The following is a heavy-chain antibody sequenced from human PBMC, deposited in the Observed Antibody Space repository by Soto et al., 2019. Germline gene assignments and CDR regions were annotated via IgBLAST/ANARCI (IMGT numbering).Heavy chain of an antibody. CDR1: GGSISSYV. Sequence: SETLSLTCTVSGGSISSYVWSWIRQAQGKGLEWIGYIYYSGSTYYNPSLKSRVTISVDTSKNQFSLKLSSVTAADTAVYYCSSWYMGKENYYGMDVWGQGTTVTVSS. CDR2: IYYSGST. V-gene: IGHV4-59*12. J-gene: IGHJ6*02. CDR3: SSWYMGKENYYGMDV. D-gene: IGHD6-13*01.